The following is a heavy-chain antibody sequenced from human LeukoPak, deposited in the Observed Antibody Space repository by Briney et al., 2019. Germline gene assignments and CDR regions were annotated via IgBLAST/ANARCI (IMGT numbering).Heavy chain of an antibody. CDR1: GVSISRGGNY. CDR3: ARAVRKESSSWFKDKMLYFDY. CDR2: IYYSGST. Sequence: PSQTLSLTCTVSGVSISRGGNYWSWIRQHPGKGLEWIGCIYYSGSTYYNPSLKSRVTISVDTSKNQFSLKLSSVTAADTAVYYCARAVRKESSSWFKDKMLYFDYWGQGTLVTVSS. V-gene: IGHV4-31*03. D-gene: IGHD6-13*01. J-gene: IGHJ4*02.